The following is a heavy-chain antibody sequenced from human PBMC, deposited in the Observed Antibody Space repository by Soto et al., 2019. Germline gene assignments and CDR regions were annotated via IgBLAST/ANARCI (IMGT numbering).Heavy chain of an antibody. V-gene: IGHV1-3*01. CDR2: INAGNGNT. CDR1: GYTFTSYS. J-gene: IGHJ4*02. Sequence: ASVKVSGKASGYTFTSYSMHWVRQAPGQRLEWMGWINAGNGNTKYSQKFQGRVTITRDTSASTAYMELSSLRSEDTAVYYCARGLRGYSYGLLPFDYWGQGTLVTVSS. CDR3: ARGLRGYSYGLLPFDY. D-gene: IGHD5-18*01.